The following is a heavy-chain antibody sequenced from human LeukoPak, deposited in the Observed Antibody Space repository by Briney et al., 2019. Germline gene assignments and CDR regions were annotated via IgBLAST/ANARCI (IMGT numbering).Heavy chain of an antibody. CDR2: IKEDGTQK. CDR1: GFTFNKSW. V-gene: IGHV3-7*01. Sequence: GGSLRLSCAASGFTFNKSWMSWVRQAPGKGPEWLANIKEDGTQKYYVDSVRGRFTISRDNAENSLYLQMNSLRDEDTAVYYCAKTEERDYWGRGTLVTVSS. CDR3: AKTEERDY. D-gene: IGHD7-27*01. J-gene: IGHJ4*02.